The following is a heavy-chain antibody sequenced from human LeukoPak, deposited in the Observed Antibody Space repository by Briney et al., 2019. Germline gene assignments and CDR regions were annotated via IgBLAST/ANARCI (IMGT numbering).Heavy chain of an antibody. Sequence: SSETLSLTCTVSGGSISGYYWSWIRQPPGKGLEWIGYIYSSGSTNSNPSLKSRVTISVDSSKNQFSLKLTSVTATDTAVYYCARRIAGSDTGGYFQEWGQGTLATVSS. CDR3: ARRIAGSDTGGYFQE. J-gene: IGHJ1*01. V-gene: IGHV4-59*08. CDR1: GGSISGYY. D-gene: IGHD6-13*01. CDR2: IYSSGST.